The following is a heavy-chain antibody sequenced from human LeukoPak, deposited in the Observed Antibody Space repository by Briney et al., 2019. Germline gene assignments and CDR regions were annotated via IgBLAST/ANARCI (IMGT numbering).Heavy chain of an antibody. V-gene: IGHV3-30-3*01. CDR3: ARGLTVTAMGRS. D-gene: IGHD5-18*01. CDR1: GFTFSNAW. Sequence: PGGSLRLSCAASGFTFSNAWMNWVRQAPGKGLEWVAVISYDGSNKYYADSVKGRFTISRDNSKNTLYLQMNSLRAEDTAVYYCARGLTVTAMGRSWGQGTLVTVSS. CDR2: ISYDGSNK. J-gene: IGHJ4*02.